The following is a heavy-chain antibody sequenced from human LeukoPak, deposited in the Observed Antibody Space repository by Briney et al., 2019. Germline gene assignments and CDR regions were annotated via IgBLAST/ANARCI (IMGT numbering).Heavy chain of an antibody. D-gene: IGHD6-13*01. CDR2: ISGTGGST. Sequence: PGGSLRLSCAVSGFTFSTYAMTWVRQAPGKGLEWVSLISGTGGSTYYADSVKGRFTISRDNSKNTLYLQMNSLRAEDTAVYYCAKDSVVVGSWTYYFDYWGQGTLVTVSS. V-gene: IGHV3-23*01. J-gene: IGHJ4*02. CDR1: GFTFSTYA. CDR3: AKDSVVVGSWTYYFDY.